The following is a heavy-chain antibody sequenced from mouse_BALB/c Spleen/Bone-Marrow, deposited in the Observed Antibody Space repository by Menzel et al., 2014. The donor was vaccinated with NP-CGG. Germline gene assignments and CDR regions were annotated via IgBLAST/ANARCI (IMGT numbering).Heavy chain of an antibody. Sequence: DVKLQESGGGLVQPGGSRKLSCAASGFTFSDYGMAWVRQAPGKGPEWVAFISNLAYSIYYADTGTGRFTISRENAKNTLYLEMSSLRSEDTAMYYCATIYYGNSYAMDYWGQGTSVTVSS. J-gene: IGHJ4*01. V-gene: IGHV5-15*02. CDR1: GFTFSDYG. CDR3: ATIYYGNSYAMDY. D-gene: IGHD2-1*01. CDR2: ISNLAYSI.